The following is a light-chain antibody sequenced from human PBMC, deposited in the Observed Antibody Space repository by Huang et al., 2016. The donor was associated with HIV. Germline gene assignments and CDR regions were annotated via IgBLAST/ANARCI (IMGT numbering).Light chain of an antibody. Sequence: EIVLTQSPGTLSSSPGERATLSCRASQSVSRSYLVWYQQKPGQAPRLLIYDASSMATGIPDRFSGSGSGTDFTLTISRLEPEDFAVYYCQQYGRSPWTFGQGTKVEIK. CDR1: QSVSRSY. V-gene: IGKV3-20*01. CDR3: QQYGRSPWT. J-gene: IGKJ1*01. CDR2: DAS.